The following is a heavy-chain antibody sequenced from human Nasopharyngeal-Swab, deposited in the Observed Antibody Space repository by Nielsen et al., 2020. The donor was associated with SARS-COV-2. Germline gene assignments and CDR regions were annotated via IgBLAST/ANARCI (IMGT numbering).Heavy chain of an antibody. D-gene: IGHD6-19*01. CDR1: GGSFSGYY. CDR3: ARSYSSGWGFFDY. Sequence: SETLSLTYAVYGGSFSGYYWSWIRQPPGKGLEWIGEINHSGSTNYNPSLKSRVTISVDTSKNQFSLKLSSVTAADTAVYYCARSYSSGWGFFDYWGQGTLVTVSS. CDR2: INHSGST. J-gene: IGHJ4*02. V-gene: IGHV4-34*01.